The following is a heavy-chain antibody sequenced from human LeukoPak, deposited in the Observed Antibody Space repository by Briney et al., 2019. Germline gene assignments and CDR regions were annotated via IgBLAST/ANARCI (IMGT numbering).Heavy chain of an antibody. CDR1: GGSISDYY. V-gene: IGHV4-59*12. CDR2: IYYSGST. Sequence: SETLSLTCTVSGGSISDYYWSWIRQPPGKGLEWIGYIYYSGSTNYNPSLKSRVTISVDTSKNQFSLKLNSVTAADTAVYYCARERGIVGATLTWGQGTMVTVSS. CDR3: ARERGIVGATLT. D-gene: IGHD1-26*01. J-gene: IGHJ3*01.